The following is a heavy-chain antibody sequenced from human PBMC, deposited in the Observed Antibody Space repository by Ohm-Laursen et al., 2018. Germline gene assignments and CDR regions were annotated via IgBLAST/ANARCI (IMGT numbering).Heavy chain of an antibody. CDR2: ISAYNGNT. CDR3: AREGVQLWFEYGMDV. Sequence: ASVKVSCNASGYTFTSYGISWVRQAPGQGLEWMGWISAYNGNTNYAQKLQGRVTMTTDTSTSTAYMELRSLRSDDTAVYYCAREGVQLWFEYGMDVWGQGTTVTVSS. J-gene: IGHJ6*02. CDR1: GYTFTSYG. V-gene: IGHV1-18*01. D-gene: IGHD5-18*01.